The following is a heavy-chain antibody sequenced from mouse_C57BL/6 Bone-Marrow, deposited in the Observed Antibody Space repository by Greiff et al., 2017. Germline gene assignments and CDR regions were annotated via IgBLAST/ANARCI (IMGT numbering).Heavy chain of an antibody. CDR3: ARGGWLRFAY. D-gene: IGHD2-3*01. V-gene: IGHV1-69*01. Sequence: QVQLKQPGAELVMPGASVKLSCKASGYTFTSYWMHWVKQRPGQGLEWIGEIDPSDSSTNYNQKFKGKSTLTVDKSSSTAYMQLSSLTSEDSAVYYCARGGWLRFAYWGQGTLVTVSA. CDR1: GYTFTSYW. CDR2: IDPSDSST. J-gene: IGHJ3*01.